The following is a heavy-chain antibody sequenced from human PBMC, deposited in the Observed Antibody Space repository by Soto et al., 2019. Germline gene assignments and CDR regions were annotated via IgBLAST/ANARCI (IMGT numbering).Heavy chain of an antibody. CDR2: IWYDGSNK. CDR1: GFTFSSYG. CDR3: ARATNGYISYFDY. J-gene: IGHJ4*02. D-gene: IGHD5-12*01. Sequence: QVQLVESGGGVVQPGRSLRLSCAASGFTFSSYGMHWVRQAPGKGLEWVAVIWYDGSNKYYADSVKGRFTISRDNSKNTLYLQTNSLRAEDTAVYYCARATNGYISYFDYWGQGTLVTVSS. V-gene: IGHV3-33*01.